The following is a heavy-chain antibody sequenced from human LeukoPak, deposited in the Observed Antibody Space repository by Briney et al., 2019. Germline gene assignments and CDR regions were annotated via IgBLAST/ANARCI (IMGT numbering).Heavy chain of an antibody. D-gene: IGHD3-10*01. CDR1: GFTFSSYA. J-gene: IGHJ4*02. CDR2: ISGSGGST. CDR3: AKARTGLLWSGEGFDY. Sequence: GGSLRLSCAASGFTFSSYAMSWVRQAPGKGLEWVSAISGSGGSTYYADSVKGRFTISRDNSKNTLYLQMNSLRAEDTAVYYCAKARTGLLWSGEGFDYWGQGTLVTVSS. V-gene: IGHV3-23*01.